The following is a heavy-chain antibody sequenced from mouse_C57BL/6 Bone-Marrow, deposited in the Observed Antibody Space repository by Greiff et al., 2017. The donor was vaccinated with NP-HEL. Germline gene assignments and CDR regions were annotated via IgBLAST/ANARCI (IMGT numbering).Heavy chain of an antibody. CDR3: ASDRDPTWFAY. Sequence: QVQLQQSGAELMKPGASVKLSCKATGYTFTGYWIEWVKQRPGHGLEWIGEILPGSGSTYYNEKFKGKATLTADTSSNTAYMQLSSLTTEDSANYYCASDRDPTWFAYWGQGTLVTVSA. CDR2: ILPGSGST. J-gene: IGHJ3*01. CDR1: GYTFTGYW. V-gene: IGHV1-9*01. D-gene: IGHD2-14*01.